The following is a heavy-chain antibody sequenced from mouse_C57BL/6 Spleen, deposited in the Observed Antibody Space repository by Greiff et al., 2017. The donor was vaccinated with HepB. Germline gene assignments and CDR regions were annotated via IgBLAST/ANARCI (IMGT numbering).Heavy chain of an antibody. Sequence: VQLVESGAALVKPGASVKISCKASGYAFSSYWMNWVKQRPGKGLEWIGQIYPGDGDTNYNGKFKGKATLTADKSSSTAYMQLSSLTSEDSAVYFCASTRGLLPDYWGQGTTLTVSS. D-gene: IGHD3-3*01. CDR3: ASTRGLLPDY. CDR1: GYAFSSYW. CDR2: IYPGDGDT. V-gene: IGHV1-80*01. J-gene: IGHJ2*01.